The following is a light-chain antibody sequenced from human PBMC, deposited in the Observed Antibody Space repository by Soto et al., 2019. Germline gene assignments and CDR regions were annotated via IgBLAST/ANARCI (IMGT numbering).Light chain of an antibody. Sequence: QSVLTQPASVSGSPGQSITISCTGTSSDDGSYNLVSWYQQHPGKAPKLMIYEGSKRPSGVSNRFSGSKSGNTASLTISGLQAEAEADYYCCSYAGSSTWVFGGGTQLTVL. V-gene: IGLV2-23*01. CDR1: SSDDGSYNL. J-gene: IGLJ3*02. CDR3: CSYAGSSTWV. CDR2: EGS.